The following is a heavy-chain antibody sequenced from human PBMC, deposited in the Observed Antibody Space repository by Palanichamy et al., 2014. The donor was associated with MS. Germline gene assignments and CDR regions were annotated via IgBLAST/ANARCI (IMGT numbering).Heavy chain of an antibody. CDR3: ARGGLPTYYSGSGSGDY. V-gene: IGHV3-48*04. D-gene: IGHD3-10*01. J-gene: IGHJ4*02. CDR2: ISTTSTTK. Sequence: EVHLVESGGVVGTSLGGPVRLSCAASGFTFSNYAMNWVRQAPGKGLEWISYISTTSTTKYYAGSVRGRFTISRDNAENSLFLQMNSLRVEDTAVYYCARGGLPTYYSGSGSGDYWGQGTLVTVSS. CDR1: GFTFSNYA.